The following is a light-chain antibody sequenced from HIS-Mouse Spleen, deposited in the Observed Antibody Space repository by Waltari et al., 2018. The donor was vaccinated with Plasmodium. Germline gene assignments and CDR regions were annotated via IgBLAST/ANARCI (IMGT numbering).Light chain of an antibody. V-gene: IGLV2-23*01. Sequence: QSALTQPASVSGSPGQSITISCTGTSSDVGSSNLFSWYQQHPGKAPKLMIYEGSKRPSVVSNRFSGSKSGNTASLTISGLQAEDEADYYCCSYAGSSTNWVFGGGTKLTVL. J-gene: IGLJ3*02. CDR1: SSDVGSSNL. CDR2: EGS. CDR3: CSYAGSSTNWV.